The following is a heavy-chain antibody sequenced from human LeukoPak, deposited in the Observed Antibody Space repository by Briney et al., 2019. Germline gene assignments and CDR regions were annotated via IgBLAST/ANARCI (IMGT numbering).Heavy chain of an antibody. J-gene: IGHJ4*02. CDR3: ARDQKVDYDSSGYYPYFDY. V-gene: IGHV1-18*01. CDR1: GYTFTSYG. D-gene: IGHD3-22*01. Sequence: ASVKVSCKASGYTFTSYGIRWVRQAPGQGLEWMGWISAYNGNTNYAQKLQGRVTMTTDTSTSTAYMELRSLRSDDTAVYYCARDQKVDYDSSGYYPYFDYWGQGTLVTVSS. CDR2: ISAYNGNT.